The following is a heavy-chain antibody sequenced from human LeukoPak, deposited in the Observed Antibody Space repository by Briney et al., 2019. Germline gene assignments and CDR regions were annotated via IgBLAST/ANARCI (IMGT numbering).Heavy chain of an antibody. CDR3: AKDKSQTRADCYMDV. Sequence: PGGSLRLSCAASGFSFSTYGMHWVRQAPGKGLEWVAVIWNDGGNKHYVDSVKGRFTISRDNSKNTLYLQMNTLRVEDTAVYYCAKDKSQTRADCYMDVWGMGTTVTVSS. J-gene: IGHJ6*03. D-gene: IGHD2-21*01. CDR2: IWNDGGNK. CDR1: GFSFSTYG. V-gene: IGHV3-33*06.